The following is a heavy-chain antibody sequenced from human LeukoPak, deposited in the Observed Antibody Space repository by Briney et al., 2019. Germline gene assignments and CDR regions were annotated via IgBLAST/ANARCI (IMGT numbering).Heavy chain of an antibody. Sequence: PSETLSLTCVVSGGYISSVGYSWTWIRQHPEKGLECIGSIYYSGRTHYNPSLKSRVTISVDTSKNQFSLKLSSVTAADTALYFCARRTSKGREYPDWGQGTLVTVSS. V-gene: IGHV4-31*11. CDR3: ARRTSKGREYPD. CDR1: GGYISSVGYS. CDR2: IYYSGRT. D-gene: IGHD2/OR15-2a*01. J-gene: IGHJ4*02.